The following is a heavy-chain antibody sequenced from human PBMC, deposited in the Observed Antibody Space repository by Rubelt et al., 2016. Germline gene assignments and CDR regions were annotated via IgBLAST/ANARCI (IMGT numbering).Heavy chain of an antibody. Sequence: SGFTGSSNYMSGVRQAPGKGLEWVSVIYSGGSTYYADSVKGRFTISRDNSKNTLYLQMNSLRAEDTAVYYCARGRELYYYGMDVWGQGTTVTVSS. CDR2: IYSGGST. CDR1: GFTGSSNY. J-gene: IGHJ6*02. V-gene: IGHV3-53*01. D-gene: IGHD1-7*01. CDR3: ARGRELYYYGMDV.